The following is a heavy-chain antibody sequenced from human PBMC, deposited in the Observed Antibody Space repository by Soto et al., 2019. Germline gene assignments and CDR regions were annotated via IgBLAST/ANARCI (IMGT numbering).Heavy chain of an antibody. CDR1: GLSFSIYA. V-gene: IGHV3-23*01. Sequence: VGSLRLSCAASGLSFSIYAISWVRQAPGKGLEWVSTIRKNIESTHYADSVRGRFTISRDNSRNTVYLQMESLRVEDTAVYYCAAHEYPSADLGQGTLVTVSS. CDR3: AAHEYPSAD. CDR2: IRKNIEST. J-gene: IGHJ4*02.